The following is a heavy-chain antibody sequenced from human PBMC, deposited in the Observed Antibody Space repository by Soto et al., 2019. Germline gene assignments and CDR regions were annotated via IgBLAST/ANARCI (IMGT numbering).Heavy chain of an antibody. CDR2: ISGSGGIT. V-gene: IGHV3-23*01. CDR1: GFTFSSYA. CDR3: AKGIPDTGGYYYYSMDV. J-gene: IGHJ6*02. Sequence: PGGSLRLSCAASGFTFSSYAMGWVRQAPGKGLDWVSVISGSGGITYSADSAKGRFTISRDNSKNILYLQMNSLRAEDTAVYYCAKGIPDTGGYYYYSMDVWGQGTAVTVSS. D-gene: IGHD2-21*01.